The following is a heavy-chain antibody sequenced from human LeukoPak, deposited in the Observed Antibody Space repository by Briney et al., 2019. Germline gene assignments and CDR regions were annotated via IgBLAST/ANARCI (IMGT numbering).Heavy chain of an antibody. CDR3: ARVSRDFWSGYYSYWYFDL. CDR1: RGSINSYY. J-gene: IGHJ2*01. CDR2: IYYSGST. Sequence: SETLSLTCTVSRGSINSYYWSWIRQPPGKGLEWIGYIYYSGSTNYNPSLKSRVTMSVDTSKNQFSLKLSSVTAADTAVYYCARVSRDFWSGYYSYWYFDLWGRGTLVTVSS. D-gene: IGHD3-3*01. V-gene: IGHV4-59*08.